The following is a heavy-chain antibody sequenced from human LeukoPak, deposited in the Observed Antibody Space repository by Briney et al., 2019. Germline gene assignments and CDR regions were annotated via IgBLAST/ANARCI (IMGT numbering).Heavy chain of an antibody. J-gene: IGHJ4*02. CDR3: AKDYYGSGVFDY. Sequence: GGSLRLSCAASGFTFSHYDMTWVRQAPGKGLEWVSGIITSGSNTYYADSVKGRFTISRDNSKNTLYLQMNSLRTEDTAVYYCAKDYYGSGVFDYWGQGTLVTVSS. CDR2: IITSGSNT. V-gene: IGHV3-23*01. CDR1: GFTFSHYD. D-gene: IGHD3-10*01.